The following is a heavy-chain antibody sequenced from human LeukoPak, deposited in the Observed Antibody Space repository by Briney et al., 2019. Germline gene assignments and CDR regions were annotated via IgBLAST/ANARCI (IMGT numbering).Heavy chain of an antibody. CDR2: ISYIGST. CDR3: ARDLVTVTKGFDI. V-gene: IGHV4-59*11. J-gene: IGHJ3*02. Sequence: SETRSLTCAVSDDSLSSHYWTWIRQPPGKGLEWIGYISYIGSTNYNPSLKSRVTISIDTSKNHFSLKLSSVTAADTAVYYCARDLVTVTKGFDIWGQGTMVSVSS. CDR1: DDSLSSHY. D-gene: IGHD4-17*01.